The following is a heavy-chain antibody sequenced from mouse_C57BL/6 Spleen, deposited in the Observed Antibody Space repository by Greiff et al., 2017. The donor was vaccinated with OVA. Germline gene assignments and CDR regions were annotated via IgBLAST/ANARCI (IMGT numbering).Heavy chain of an antibody. CDR1: GYSFTGYY. CDR2: INPSTGGT. V-gene: IGHV1-42*01. CDR3: ARSNSSYGYWYFDV. J-gene: IGHJ1*03. D-gene: IGHD1-1*01. Sequence: EVQLVESGPELVKPGASVKISCKASGYSFTGYYMNWVKQSPEKSLEWIGEINPSTGGTTYNQKFKAKATLTVDKSSSTAYMQLKSLTSEDSAVYYCARSNSSYGYWYFDVWGTGTTVTVSS.